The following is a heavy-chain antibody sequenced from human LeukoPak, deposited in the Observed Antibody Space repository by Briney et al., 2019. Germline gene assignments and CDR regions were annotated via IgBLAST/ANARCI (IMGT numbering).Heavy chain of an antibody. Sequence: SETLSLTCTVSGGSISSYYWSWIRQPPGKGLEWIGYIYYSGSTNYNPSLKSRVTISVDTSKNQFSLKLSSVTAADTAVYYCARGEDYDSSGYYDWYFDLWGRGILVTVSS. D-gene: IGHD3-22*01. CDR2: IYYSGST. J-gene: IGHJ2*01. V-gene: IGHV4-59*01. CDR3: ARGEDYDSSGYYDWYFDL. CDR1: GGSISSYY.